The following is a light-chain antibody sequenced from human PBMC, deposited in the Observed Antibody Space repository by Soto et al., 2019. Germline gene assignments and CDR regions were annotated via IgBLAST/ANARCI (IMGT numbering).Light chain of an antibody. CDR2: AGS. J-gene: IGKJ1*01. Sequence: IQSAQSTSSQRASVVEGETVTYRASQSISSSLNWYQQKPGRAPNLLIYAGSCLRSAVPSRFSGSGSGTDFTLTISSRQHEDFVTYYCQQRYSTPPWTFGQGTKVDIK. V-gene: IGKV1-39*01. CDR1: QSISSS. CDR3: QQRYSTPPWT.